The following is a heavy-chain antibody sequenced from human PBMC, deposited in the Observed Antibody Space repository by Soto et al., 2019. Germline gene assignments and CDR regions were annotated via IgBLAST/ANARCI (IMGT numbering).Heavy chain of an antibody. Sequence: QLQLQGSGSGLVKPSQTLSLTCAVSGGSISSGGYSWSWIRQPPGKGLEWIGYIYHSGSTYYNPSLKSRVTISVDRSKNQFSLKLSSVTAADTAVYYCARDQNCGGDCYSYGMDVWGQGTTVTVSS. CDR3: ARDQNCGGDCYSYGMDV. V-gene: IGHV4-30-2*01. CDR2: IYHSGST. D-gene: IGHD2-21*02. J-gene: IGHJ6*02. CDR1: GGSISSGGYS.